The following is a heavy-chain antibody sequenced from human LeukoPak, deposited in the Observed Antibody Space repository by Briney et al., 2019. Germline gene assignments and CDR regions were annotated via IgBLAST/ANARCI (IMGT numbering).Heavy chain of an antibody. J-gene: IGHJ4*02. D-gene: IGHD3-16*01. V-gene: IGHV4-39*07. Sequence: SETLSLTCIVSGGYINSSSYHWGWIRQPPGKGLEWIGSIYYSGSTYYNPSLKSRVTISVDTSKNQFSLKLSSVTAADTAVYYCARASLGSMGEFDYWGQGTLVTVSS. CDR3: ARASLGSMGEFDY. CDR2: IYYSGST. CDR1: GGYINSSSYH.